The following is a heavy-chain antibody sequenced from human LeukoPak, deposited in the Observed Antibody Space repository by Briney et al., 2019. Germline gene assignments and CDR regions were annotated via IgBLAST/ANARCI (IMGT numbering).Heavy chain of an antibody. V-gene: IGHV3-21*01. CDR1: GFTFSSYS. CDR2: ISSSSSYI. J-gene: IGHJ3*02. CDR3: AITKLRYFDWSDAFDI. D-gene: IGHD3-9*01. Sequence: GGSLRLSCAASGFTFSSYSMNWVRQAPGKGLEWVSSISSSSSYIYYADSVKGRFTISRDNAKNSLYLQMNSLRAEDTAVYYCAITKLRYFDWSDAFDIWGQGTMVTVSS.